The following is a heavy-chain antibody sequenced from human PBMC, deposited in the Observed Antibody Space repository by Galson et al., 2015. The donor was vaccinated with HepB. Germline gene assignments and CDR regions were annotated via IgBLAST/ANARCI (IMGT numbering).Heavy chain of an antibody. J-gene: IGHJ4*02. D-gene: IGHD2-2*01. CDR3: ARVIVVIPTATFDY. Sequence: SVKVSCKASGYTFTGYYMHWVRQAPGQGLEWMGWINPNSGGTNYAQKFQGRVTMTRDTSISTAYMELSRLRSDDTAVYYCARVIVVIPTATFDYWGQETLVTVSS. CDR1: GYTFTGYY. V-gene: IGHV1-2*02. CDR2: INPNSGGT.